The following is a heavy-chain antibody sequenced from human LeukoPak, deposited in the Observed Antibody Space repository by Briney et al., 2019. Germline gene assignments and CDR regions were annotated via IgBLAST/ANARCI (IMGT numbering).Heavy chain of an antibody. Sequence: ASVKVSCKVSGYTLTELSMHWVRQAPGKGPEWMGGFDPEDSETIYAQKFQGRVTMTEDTSIDTAYMELSSLRSEDTAVYYCATSDTAMVRDAFDIWGQGTMVTVSS. CDR3: ATSDTAMVRDAFDI. CDR1: GYTLTELS. V-gene: IGHV1-24*01. CDR2: FDPEDSET. J-gene: IGHJ3*02. D-gene: IGHD5-18*01.